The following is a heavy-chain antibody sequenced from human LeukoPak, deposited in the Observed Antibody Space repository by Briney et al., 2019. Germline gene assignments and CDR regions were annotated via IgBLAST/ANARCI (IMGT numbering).Heavy chain of an antibody. J-gene: IGHJ4*02. Sequence: ASVKVSCKASGYTFTSYGINWARQAPGQGLEWMGWISAYNGNTTYAQKLQGRVTMTTDTSTSTAYMELRSLRSDDTAVYYCARDYGNESFDYWGQGTLVTVSS. D-gene: IGHD1-1*01. CDR2: ISAYNGNT. CDR3: ARDYGNESFDY. CDR1: GYTFTSYG. V-gene: IGHV1-18*01.